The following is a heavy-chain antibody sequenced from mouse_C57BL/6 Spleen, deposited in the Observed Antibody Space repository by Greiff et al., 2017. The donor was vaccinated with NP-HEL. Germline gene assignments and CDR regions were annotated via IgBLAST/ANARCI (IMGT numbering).Heavy chain of an antibody. CDR1: GYSITSGYD. CDR3: ARADYYGNYDWYFDV. Sequence: EVQLPQSGPGMVKPSQSLSLTCTVTGYSITSGYDWHWIRHFPGNKLEWMGYISYSGSTNYNPSLKSRIPITHDTSKNHFFLKLNSVTTEDTATYYCARADYYGNYDWYFDVWGTGTTVTVSS. V-gene: IGHV3-1*01. CDR2: ISYSGST. D-gene: IGHD2-1*01. J-gene: IGHJ1*03.